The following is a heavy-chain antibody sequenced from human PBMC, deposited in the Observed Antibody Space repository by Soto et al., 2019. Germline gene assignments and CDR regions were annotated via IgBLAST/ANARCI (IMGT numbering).Heavy chain of an antibody. D-gene: IGHD3-16*01. V-gene: IGHV3-74*01. J-gene: IGHJ3*02. CDR3: ARGPYDYIWGGGAFDI. Sequence: EVQLVESGGGLVQPGGSLRLSCAASGFTFSSYWMHWVRQAPGKGLVWVSCINSDGGSTSYADSVKGRFTISRDNAKNTLYLQMISVRAEDTAVYYCARGPYDYIWGGGAFDIWGQGTMVTVSS. CDR1: GFTFSSYW. CDR2: INSDGGST.